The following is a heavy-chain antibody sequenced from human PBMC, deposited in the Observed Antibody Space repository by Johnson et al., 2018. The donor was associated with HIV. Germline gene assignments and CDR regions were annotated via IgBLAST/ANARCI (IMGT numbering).Heavy chain of an antibody. Sequence: QVQLVESGGGLVQPGRSLRVSCTASGFTFSSYAMHWVRQAPGKGLEWVAVISYDGSNKYYADSVKGRFTISRDNSKNTLYLQMNSLRAEDTAVYYCARVRGYSYRAHAFDIWGQGTMVTVSS. CDR3: ARVRGYSYRAHAFDI. CDR1: GFTFSSYA. J-gene: IGHJ3*02. CDR2: ISYDGSNK. D-gene: IGHD5-18*01. V-gene: IGHV3-30-3*01.